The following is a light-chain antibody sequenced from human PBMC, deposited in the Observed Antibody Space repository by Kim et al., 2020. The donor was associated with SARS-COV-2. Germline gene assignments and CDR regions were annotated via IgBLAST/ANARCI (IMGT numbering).Light chain of an antibody. Sequence: VSPGERATLSCRASQTVSSNLAWYQQKPGRAPRLVIYAASTRATGIPARFTGSGSGTEFTLTISSLQSEDFAVYDCQQYNNWPLYSFGQGTKLEI. CDR3: QQYNNWPLYS. CDR2: AAS. CDR1: QTVSSN. J-gene: IGKJ2*03. V-gene: IGKV3-15*01.